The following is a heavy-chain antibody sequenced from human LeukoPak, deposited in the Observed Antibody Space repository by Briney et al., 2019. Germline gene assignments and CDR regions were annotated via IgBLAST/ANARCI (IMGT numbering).Heavy chain of an antibody. CDR1: GYSFTSYW. V-gene: IGHV5-51*01. CDR3: ARQRSYDSSGYYWATPPDY. J-gene: IGHJ4*02. CDR2: IYPGDSDT. Sequence: GESLKISCKGSGYSFTSYWIGWVRQPPGKGLEWMGIIYPGDSDTRYSPSFQGQVTISADKSISTAYLQWSSLKASDTAMYYCARQRSYDSSGYYWATPPDYWGQGTLVTVSS. D-gene: IGHD3-22*01.